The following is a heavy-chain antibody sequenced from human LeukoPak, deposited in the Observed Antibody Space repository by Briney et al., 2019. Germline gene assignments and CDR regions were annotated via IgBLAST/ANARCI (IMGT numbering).Heavy chain of an antibody. V-gene: IGHV3-7*01. D-gene: IGHD4-23*01. CDR1: GFAFSNYW. CDR2: IKQDGSET. CDR3: CSTNSFSY. Sequence: GESLRLSSAASGFAFSNYWMNWARQAPGKGLEWVANIKQDGSETNYVDSVKGRFTISRDNAKNSLYLQMNSLRAEDTALYYCCSTNSFSYWGRGTLVTVSS. J-gene: IGHJ4*02.